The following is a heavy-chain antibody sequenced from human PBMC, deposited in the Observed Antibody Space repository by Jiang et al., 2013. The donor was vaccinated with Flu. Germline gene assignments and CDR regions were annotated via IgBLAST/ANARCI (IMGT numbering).Heavy chain of an antibody. V-gene: IGHV4-38-2*01. CDR1: GYSISSGYY. CDR3: ARGGRGGSYFYPTYYFDY. Sequence: PGLVKPSETLSLTCAVSGYSISSGYYWGWIRQPPGKGLEWIGSIYHSGSTYYNPSLKSRVTISVDTSKNQFSLKLSSVTAADTAVYYCARGGRGGSYFYPTYYFDYWGQGTLVTVSS. CDR2: IYHSGST. D-gene: IGHD1-26*01. J-gene: IGHJ4*02.